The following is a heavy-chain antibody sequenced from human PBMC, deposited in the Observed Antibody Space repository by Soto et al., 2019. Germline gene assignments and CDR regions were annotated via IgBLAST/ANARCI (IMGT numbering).Heavy chain of an antibody. J-gene: IGHJ4*02. V-gene: IGHV3-30-3*01. CDR1: GFTFSSYA. CDR3: ARDSPGVAFDY. D-gene: IGHD3-3*01. CDR2: ISYDGSNK. Sequence: GGSLRLSCAASGFTFSSYAMHWVRQAPGKGLEWVAVISYDGSNKYYADSVKGRFTISRDNSKNTLYLQMNSLRAEDTAVYYCARDSPGVAFDYWGQGTLVTVSS.